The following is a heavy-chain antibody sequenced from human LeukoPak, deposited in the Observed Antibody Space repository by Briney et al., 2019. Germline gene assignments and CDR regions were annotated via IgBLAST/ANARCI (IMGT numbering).Heavy chain of an antibody. V-gene: IGHV4-61*02. CDR2: IYTSGST. D-gene: IGHD6-6*01. CDR3: ARHGLVAARHAFDI. Sequence: SETLSLTCTVSGGSISSGYYYWSWIRQPAGKGLEWIGRIYTSGSTNYNPSLKSRVTISVDRTKNQFSLSLSSVTAADTAVYYCARHGLVAARHAFDIWGQGTMVTVSS. CDR1: GGSISSGYYY. J-gene: IGHJ3*02.